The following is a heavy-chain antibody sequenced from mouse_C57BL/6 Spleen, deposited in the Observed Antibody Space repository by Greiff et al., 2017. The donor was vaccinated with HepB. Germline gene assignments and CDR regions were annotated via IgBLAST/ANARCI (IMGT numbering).Heavy chain of an antibody. CDR1: GFSLTSYG. J-gene: IGHJ3*01. D-gene: IGHD4-1*01. Sequence: VQLQQSGPGLVAPSQSLSITCTVSGFSLTSYGVDWVRQSPGKGLEWLGVIWGVGSTNYNSALKSRLSISKDNSKSQVFLKMNSLQTDDTAMYYCASGGLGGGFAYWGQGTLVTVSA. CDR2: IWGVGST. V-gene: IGHV2-6*01. CDR3: ASGGLGGGFAY.